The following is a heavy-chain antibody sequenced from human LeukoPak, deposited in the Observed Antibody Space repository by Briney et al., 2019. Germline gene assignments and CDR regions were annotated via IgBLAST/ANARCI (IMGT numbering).Heavy chain of an antibody. V-gene: IGHV4-39*01. Sequence: SETLSLTCSISGDYISSSSYYWGWIRQPPGKGREWIGNIYYTGRTYYNPSLKSRVSESIDTSRNEFSLKLSSVTAADTAVYYCVRLYYYDASGPPLWGQGTLVIVSS. CDR3: VRLYYYDASGPPL. CDR1: GDYISSSSYY. D-gene: IGHD3-22*01. J-gene: IGHJ4*02. CDR2: IYYTGRT.